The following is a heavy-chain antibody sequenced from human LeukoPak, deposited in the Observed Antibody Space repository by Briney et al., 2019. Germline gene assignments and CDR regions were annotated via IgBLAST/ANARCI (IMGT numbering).Heavy chain of an antibody. V-gene: IGHV3-23*01. CDR1: GFTLSSHA. J-gene: IGHJ4*02. CDR2: IHSGGGT. CDR3: ARARQSGSGWTAYFDH. D-gene: IGHD6-19*01. Sequence: GGSLRLSCAASGFTLSSHAMSWVRQAPGKGLEWVSAIHSGGGTYYADSVRGRFTISRHNSQSTLYLQMNSLKAEDTAVYYCARARQSGSGWTAYFDHWGQGTLVTVSS.